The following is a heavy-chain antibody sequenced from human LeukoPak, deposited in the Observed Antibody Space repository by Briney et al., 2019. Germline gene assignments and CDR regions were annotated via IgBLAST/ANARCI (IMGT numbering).Heavy chain of an antibody. J-gene: IGHJ4*02. CDR3: AKGFGYSSSWCFDY. CDR2: ISGSGGST. V-gene: IGHV3-23*01. Sequence: GETLTLSCALSGFTFSSYGMSWVRQAPGKGLEWVSAISGSGGSTYYADSVKGRFTISRDNSKNTLYLQMNSLRAEDTAVYYCAKGFGYSSSWCFDYWGQGTLVTVSS. CDR1: GFTFSSYG. D-gene: IGHD6-13*01.